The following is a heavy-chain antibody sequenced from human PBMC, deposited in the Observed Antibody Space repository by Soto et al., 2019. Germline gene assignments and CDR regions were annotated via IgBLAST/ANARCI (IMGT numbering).Heavy chain of an antibody. CDR2: ILYTGYT. CDR3: ARERGEWFGDLLPHGWFHP. Sequence: SETLSLTCTVSGDSISNYYWSWIRQPPGKGLEWIGYILYTGYTNYNPSLKSRITISIDTSRDQFSLRLSSVTAADTAVYYCARERGEWFGDLLPHGWFHPCSHGTLVTVSS. V-gene: IGHV4-59*01. D-gene: IGHD3-10*01. CDR1: GDSISNYY. J-gene: IGHJ5*02.